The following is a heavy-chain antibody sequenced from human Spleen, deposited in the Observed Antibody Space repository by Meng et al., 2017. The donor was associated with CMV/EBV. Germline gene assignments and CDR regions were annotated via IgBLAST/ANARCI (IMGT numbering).Heavy chain of an antibody. CDR2: IRYDGSNK. D-gene: IGHD1-7*01. CDR3: AREEEGELPDY. Sequence: GESLKISCAASGFTFSSHGMHWVRQAAGKGLEWVAFIRYDGSNKYYADSVKGRFTISRDNSKNTLFLQMNSLSVEDTALYYCAREEEGELPDYWGQGTLVTVSS. CDR1: GFTFSSHG. J-gene: IGHJ4*02. V-gene: IGHV3-30*02.